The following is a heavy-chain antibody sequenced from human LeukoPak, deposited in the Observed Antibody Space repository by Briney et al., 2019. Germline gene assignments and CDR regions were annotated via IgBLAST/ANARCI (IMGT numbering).Heavy chain of an antibody. Sequence: SQTLSLTCAVSDGSISSGDYYWRWIRQPPGKGLEWIGYIYNSETTHYNPSLKGRITFSLDTSKNQFSLKLNSVTAADTAVYYCARHPPYSSLYYFDYWGQGTLVTVSS. V-gene: IGHV4-30-4*08. J-gene: IGHJ4*02. CDR2: IYNSETT. CDR3: ARHPPYSSLYYFDY. CDR1: DGSISSGDYY. D-gene: IGHD6-13*01.